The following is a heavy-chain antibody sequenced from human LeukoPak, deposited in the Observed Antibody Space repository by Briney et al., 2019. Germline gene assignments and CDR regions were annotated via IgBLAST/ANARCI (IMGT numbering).Heavy chain of an antibody. CDR3: ARHADDYDYVWGSYRGYYFDY. J-gene: IGHJ4*02. D-gene: IGHD3-16*02. CDR2: IYYSGST. V-gene: IGHV4-39*01. CDR1: GGSISSSSYY. Sequence: PSETLSLTCTVPGGSISSSSYYWGWIRQPPGKGLEWIGSIYYSGSTYYNPSLKSRVTISVDTSKNQFSLKLSSVTAADTAVYYCARHADDYDYVWGSYRGYYFDYWGQGTLVTVSS.